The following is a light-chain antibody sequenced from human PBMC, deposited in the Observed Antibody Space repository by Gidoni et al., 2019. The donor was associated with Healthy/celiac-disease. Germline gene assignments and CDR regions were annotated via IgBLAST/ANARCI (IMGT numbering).Light chain of an antibody. Sequence: DIQMTQSPSSLYASVGDRVTITCRASQSISSYLNWYQQKPVKAPTLLIYAASSLQSGVPSMFSGSRSVTDFTLTIISLQPEDFATYYFQQSYSTPPWTFGQGTKVEIK. CDR1: QSISSY. CDR3: QQSYSTPPWT. CDR2: AAS. V-gene: IGKV1-39*01. J-gene: IGKJ1*01.